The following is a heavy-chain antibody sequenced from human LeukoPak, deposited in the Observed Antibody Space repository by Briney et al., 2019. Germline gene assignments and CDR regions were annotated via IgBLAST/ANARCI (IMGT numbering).Heavy chain of an antibody. D-gene: IGHD3-3*01. Sequence: SVKVSCKASGGTFSSYAISWVRQAPGQGLEWMGRIIPIFGTANYAQKFQGRVTITADESTSTAYMELSSLRSEDTAVYYCASFGAFWSGYYTPIGAFDIWGQGTMVTVSS. CDR1: GGTFSSYA. CDR3: ASFGAFWSGYYTPIGAFDI. J-gene: IGHJ3*02. V-gene: IGHV1-69*13. CDR2: IIPIFGTA.